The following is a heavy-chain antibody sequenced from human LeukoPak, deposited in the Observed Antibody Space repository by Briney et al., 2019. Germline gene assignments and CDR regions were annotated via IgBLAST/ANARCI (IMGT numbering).Heavy chain of an antibody. CDR3: ARHYFHGSCHGGH. Sequence: GGSLRISCAASGFTFSDYYMSWIRQAPGKGLEWLSYICSSGRTIYYADSVKGRFTISRDNAKNSLYLQMNSLRVEDTAVYYCARHYFHGSCHGGHWGQGTLVTVSS. J-gene: IGHJ4*02. CDR1: GFTFSDYY. V-gene: IGHV3-11*01. CDR2: ICSSGRTI. D-gene: IGHD2/OR15-2a*01.